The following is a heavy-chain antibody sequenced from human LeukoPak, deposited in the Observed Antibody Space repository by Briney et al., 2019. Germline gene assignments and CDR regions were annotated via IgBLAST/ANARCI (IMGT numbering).Heavy chain of an antibody. CDR2: IWYDGSNK. CDR3: ARDQPSDIVVVPAAPNWFDP. J-gene: IGHJ5*02. CDR1: GFTFSSYG. D-gene: IGHD2-2*01. Sequence: PGRSLRLSCAASGFTFSSYGMHWVRQAPGKGLEWVAVIWYDGSNKYYADSVKGRFTISRDNSKNTLYLQMNSLRAEDTAVYYCARDQPSDIVVVPAAPNWFDPWGQGTLVTVSS. V-gene: IGHV3-33*01.